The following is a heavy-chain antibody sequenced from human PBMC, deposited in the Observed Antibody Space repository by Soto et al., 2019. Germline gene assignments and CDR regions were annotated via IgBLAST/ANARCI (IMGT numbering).Heavy chain of an antibody. CDR2: IIPILGIA. V-gene: IGHV1-69*02. Sequence: SVKVSCKASGGTFSSYTISWVRQAPGQGLEWMGRIIPILGIANYAQKFQGRVTITADESTSTAYMELSSLRSEDTAVYYCARQFGGDRRFDYWGQGTLVTVSS. D-gene: IGHD3-10*01. J-gene: IGHJ4*02. CDR3: ARQFGGDRRFDY. CDR1: GGTFSSYT.